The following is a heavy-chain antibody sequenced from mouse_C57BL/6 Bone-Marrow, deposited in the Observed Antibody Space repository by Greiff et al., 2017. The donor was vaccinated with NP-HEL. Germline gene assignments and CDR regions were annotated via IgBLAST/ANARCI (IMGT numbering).Heavy chain of an antibody. Sequence: VQLKESGPVLVKPGASVKMSCKASGYTFTDYYMHWVKQSHGKSLEWIGVINPYNGGTSYNQKFKGKATLTVDKSSSTAYMELNSLTSEDSAVYYCARDMMVTSGFAYWGQGTLVTVSA. CDR2: INPYNGGT. CDR1: GYTFTDYY. D-gene: IGHD2-3*01. J-gene: IGHJ3*01. V-gene: IGHV1-19*01. CDR3: ARDMMVTSGFAY.